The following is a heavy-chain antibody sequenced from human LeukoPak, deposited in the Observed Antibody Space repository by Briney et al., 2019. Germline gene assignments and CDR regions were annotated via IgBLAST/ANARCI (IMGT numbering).Heavy chain of an antibody. V-gene: IGHV3-23*01. CDR2: ICVSGGST. J-gene: IGHJ6*02. CDR1: GFTFSSYT. D-gene: IGHD1-14*01. CDR3: AKFAQGGTGPSYYYYYCMDV. Sequence: GGSLRLSCAASGFTFSSYTMSWVRQAPGKGLEWVSAICVSGGSTYYADSVKGRFTISRDNSKNKLYLQMNSLRTEDTDVYYCAKFAQGGTGPSYYYYYCMDVWGQGNTVTVS.